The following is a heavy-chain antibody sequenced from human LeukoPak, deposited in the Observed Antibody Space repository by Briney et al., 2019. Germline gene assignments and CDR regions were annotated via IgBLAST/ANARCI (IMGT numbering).Heavy chain of an antibody. CDR3: ARDQWSYADYPEYYFDY. Sequence: GGSLRLSCAASGFTFSSHGMNWVRQAPGKGLEWISGISPSADITYYADSVKGRFTISKDNSKNTLYLQMNSLRAEDTALYYCARDQWSYADYPEYYFDYWGQGTLVIVSS. CDR1: GFTFSSHG. D-gene: IGHD4-17*01. V-gene: IGHV3-23*01. J-gene: IGHJ4*02. CDR2: ISPSADIT.